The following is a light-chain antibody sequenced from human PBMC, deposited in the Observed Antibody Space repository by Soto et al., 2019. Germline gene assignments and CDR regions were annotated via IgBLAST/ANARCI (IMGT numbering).Light chain of an antibody. Sequence: DIQMTQSPSTLSASIGDTVTITCRTSQSVGTWLAWYQHKAGKAPKLLIYRASSLATGVPSRFSGSGSGTAFTLTITSLQPDDFATYYCQHYNDYSRVFGQGTQVEIK. CDR2: RAS. V-gene: IGKV1-5*03. CDR3: QHYNDYSRV. J-gene: IGKJ1*01. CDR1: QSVGTW.